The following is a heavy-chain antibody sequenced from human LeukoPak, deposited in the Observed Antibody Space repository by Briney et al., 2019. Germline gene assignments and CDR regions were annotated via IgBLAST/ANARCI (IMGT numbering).Heavy chain of an antibody. CDR2: INPDTGVT. CDR1: GYIFTGHY. J-gene: IGHJ4*02. D-gene: IGHD5-12*01. CDR3: ARDFPYSGYDPPFDN. V-gene: IGHV1-2*04. Sequence: ASVKVSCTTSGYIFTGHYIHWLRQAPGQGLEWMGWINPDTGVTNYTQKFQGWVTMTSDTSLNTAYLELYRLTFDDTAFYYCARDFPYSGYDPPFDNWGQGTLVTVSS.